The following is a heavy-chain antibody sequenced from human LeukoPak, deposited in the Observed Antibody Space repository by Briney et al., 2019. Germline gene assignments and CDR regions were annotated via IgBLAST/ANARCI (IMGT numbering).Heavy chain of an antibody. CDR1: GDSISSYY. CDR2: IYYSGST. CDR3: ARVTGYMTEDYFDY. J-gene: IGHJ4*02. D-gene: IGHD6-13*01. Sequence: PSETLSLTCTVSGDSISSYYWSWIRQPPGKGLEWIGYIYYSGSTNYNPSLKSRVTISVDTSKNQFSLRLSSVTAADTAVYYCARVTGYMTEDYFDYWGQGTLITVSS. V-gene: IGHV4-59*01.